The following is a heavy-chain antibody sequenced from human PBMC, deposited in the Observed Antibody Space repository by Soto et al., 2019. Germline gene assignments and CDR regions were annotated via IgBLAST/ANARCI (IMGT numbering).Heavy chain of an antibody. CDR2: IYWNDDK. CDR1: GFSLNTNNFL. J-gene: IGHJ4*02. CDR3: AHILGPLWSSNTCFDY. Sequence: SGPTLVNPTQTLTLTCTFSGFSLNTNNFLVGWVRQSPGQALEWLALIYWNDDKRYSPSLKSRLTITKDTSKNQVVLTMTNMDPVDTATYYCAHILGPLWSSNTCFDYWGQGTLVPVSS. D-gene: IGHD3-10*01. V-gene: IGHV2-5*01.